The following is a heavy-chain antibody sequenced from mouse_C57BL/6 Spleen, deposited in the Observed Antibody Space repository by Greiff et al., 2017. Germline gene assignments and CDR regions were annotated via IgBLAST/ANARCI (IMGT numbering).Heavy chain of an antibody. D-gene: IGHD2-2*01. CDR1: GYAFSSYW. CDR2: IYPGDGDT. Sequence: QVQLQQSGAELVKPGASVKISCKASGYAFSSYWMNWVKQRPGKGLEWIGQIYPGDGDTNYNGKFKGKATLTADKSSSTAYMQLSSLTSEDSAVYICARGMDGYDQEAWFAYWGQGTLVTVSA. V-gene: IGHV1-80*01. J-gene: IGHJ3*01. CDR3: ARGMDGYDQEAWFAY.